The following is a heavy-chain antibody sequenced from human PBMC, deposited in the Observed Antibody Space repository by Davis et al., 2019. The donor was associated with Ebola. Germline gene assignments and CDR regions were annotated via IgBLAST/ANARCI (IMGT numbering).Heavy chain of an antibody. CDR1: GGTFSSYA. D-gene: IGHD1-26*01. V-gene: IGHV1-18*01. CDR3: ARDRIGGLQWELTFDP. Sequence: AASVKVSCKASGGTFSSYAISWVRQAPGQGLEWMGWITAYNGNTNYAQKLQGRVTMTTDTSTSTAYMELRSLRSDDTAVYYCARDRIGGLQWELTFDPWGQGTLVTVSS. CDR2: ITAYNGNT. J-gene: IGHJ5*02.